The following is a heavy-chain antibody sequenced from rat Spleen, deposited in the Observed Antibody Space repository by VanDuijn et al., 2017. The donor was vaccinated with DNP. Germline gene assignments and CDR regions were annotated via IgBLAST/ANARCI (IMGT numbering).Heavy chain of an antibody. J-gene: IGHJ4*01. CDR3: ARDAITLDA. Sequence: EVQLVESGGDLVQPGRSLKVSCVVSGFTFNNYWMTWIRQVPGKGLEWVASITTGGGHTYYRDSVKGRFTISRDNAKNTQYLQMDSLRSEDTATYYCARDAITLDAWGQGTSVTVSS. CDR2: ITTGGGHT. V-gene: IGHV5-31*01. D-gene: IGHD1-10*01. CDR1: GFTFNNYW.